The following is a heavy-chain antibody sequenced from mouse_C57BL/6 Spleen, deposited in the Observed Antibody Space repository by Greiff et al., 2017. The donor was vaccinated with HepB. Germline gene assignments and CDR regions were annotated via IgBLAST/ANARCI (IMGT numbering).Heavy chain of an antibody. V-gene: IGHV5-17*01. CDR3: ARRGYYYGSSPAAY. CDR2: ISSGSSTI. J-gene: IGHJ3*01. CDR1: GFPFSDFG. D-gene: IGHD1-1*01. Sequence: EVKLMESGGGLVRPGGSLKLSCAAPGFPFSDFGLPWVRQAPEKGLEWFAYISSGSSTIYYADTLKGRFTTSRDNAKNTRFLQMTSLRSEDTAMYYCARRGYYYGSSPAAYWGQGTLVTVSA.